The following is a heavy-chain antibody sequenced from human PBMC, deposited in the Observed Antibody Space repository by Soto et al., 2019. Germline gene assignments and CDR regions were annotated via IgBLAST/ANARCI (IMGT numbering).Heavy chain of an antibody. CDR3: ARTHSGSYYSVFNY. CDR1: NFSISSGYY. D-gene: IGHD1-26*01. CDR2: IYRSGTT. J-gene: IGHJ4*02. V-gene: IGHV4-38-2*01. Sequence: XETLSLTCVVSNFSISSGYYWGWIRQSPVKGLEWIASIYRSGTTSYNPSLKSRVTISVDPSKNQFSLMLTAVTAADTAVYYCARTHSGSYYSVFNYWGRGSLVTVSS.